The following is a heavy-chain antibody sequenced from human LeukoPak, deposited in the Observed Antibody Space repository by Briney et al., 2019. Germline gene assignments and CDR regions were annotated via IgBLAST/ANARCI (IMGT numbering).Heavy chain of an antibody. Sequence: GGSLRLSCAASGFTFSSYAMHGVRQAPGKGLEWVAVISYDGSNKYYADSVKGRFTISRDNSKNTLYLQMNSLRAEDTAVYYCARDSPDIVATIVASNYFDYWGQGTLVTVSS. CDR3: ARDSPDIVATIVASNYFDY. D-gene: IGHD5-12*01. CDR2: ISYDGSNK. J-gene: IGHJ4*02. V-gene: IGHV3-30*04. CDR1: GFTFSSYA.